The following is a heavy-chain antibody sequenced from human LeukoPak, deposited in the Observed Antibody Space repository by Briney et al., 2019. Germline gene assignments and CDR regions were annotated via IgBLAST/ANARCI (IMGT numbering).Heavy chain of an antibody. Sequence: GGSLRLSCAASGFTFSDYYMSWIRQAPGKGLEWVSYISSSGSTIYYADSVKGRFTISRDNAKNSLYLQMNSLRAEDTAVYYCARGYYDSSGYYKPPDLFDYWGQGTLVTVSS. V-gene: IGHV3-11*04. D-gene: IGHD3-22*01. CDR2: ISSSGSTI. J-gene: IGHJ4*02. CDR1: GFTFSDYY. CDR3: ARGYYDSSGYYKPPDLFDY.